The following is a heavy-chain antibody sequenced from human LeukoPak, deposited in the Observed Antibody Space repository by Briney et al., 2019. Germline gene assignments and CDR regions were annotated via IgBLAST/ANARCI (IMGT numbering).Heavy chain of an antibody. CDR1: RLTISYYG. V-gene: IGHV3-30*03. CDR2: TSNDGNEE. D-gene: IGHD1-26*01. J-gene: IGHJ6*02. CDR3: ARDKYSGSYYYYYGMDV. Sequence: GGSLRLSCAASRLTISYYGMHWVRQAPGKGLEWVAVTSNDGNEEYYADSVKGLFTISRDNSKNTLYLQMNSLRAEDTAVYYCARDKYSGSYYYYYGMDVWGQGTTVTVSS.